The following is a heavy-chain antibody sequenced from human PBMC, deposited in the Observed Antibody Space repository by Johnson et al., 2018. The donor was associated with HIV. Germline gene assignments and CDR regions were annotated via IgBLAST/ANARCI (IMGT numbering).Heavy chain of an antibody. CDR1: GFTFSSYG. CDR2: ISYDGNNK. V-gene: IGHV3-30*18. J-gene: IGHJ3*02. Sequence: VQLVESGGGLVQPGGSLRLSCAASGFTFSSYGMHWVRQAPGKGLEWVAVISYDGNNKYYADSVKGRFTISRDNSKNTLYLQMNSLRAEDTALYYCAKGGIATRFFDIWGQGTMVTVSS. D-gene: IGHD6-6*01. CDR3: AKGGIATRFFDI.